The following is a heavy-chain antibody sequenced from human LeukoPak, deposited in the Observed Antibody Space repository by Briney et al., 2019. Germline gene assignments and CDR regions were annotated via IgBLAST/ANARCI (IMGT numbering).Heavy chain of an antibody. V-gene: IGHV3-74*01. CDR2: ISTDGSYT. Sequence: GGSLRLSCAASGFTFSGYWMHWVRQAPGKGLVWVARISTDGSYTSYADCVKGRFTISRDNAKNTVYLQMSSLRAEDTAIYYCARICSTTDCLISAWGQGTLVTVSS. CDR1: GFTFSGYW. D-gene: IGHD2-2*01. J-gene: IGHJ4*02. CDR3: ARICSTTDCLISA.